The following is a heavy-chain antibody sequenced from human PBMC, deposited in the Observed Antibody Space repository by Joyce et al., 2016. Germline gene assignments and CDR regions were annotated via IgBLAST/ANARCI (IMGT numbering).Heavy chain of an antibody. CDR2: IVSDDEK. D-gene: IGHD5-18*01. CDR1: GFSLSSTRMG. CDR3: ARGSVGGHGYSFGPQTIYNWFDP. V-gene: IGHV2-26*01. J-gene: IGHJ5*02. Sequence: QVTLKESGPVVVKPTETLTLTCTVSGFSLSSTRMGVSWIRQPPGKALEWLAHIVSDDEKSYRTSLRSRLTISKDISKSQVVLTMTNMDPVDTATYYCARGSVGGHGYSFGPQTIYNWFDPWGQGTLVTVSS.